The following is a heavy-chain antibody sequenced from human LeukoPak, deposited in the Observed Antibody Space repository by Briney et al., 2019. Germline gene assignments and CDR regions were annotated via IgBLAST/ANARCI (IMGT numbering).Heavy chain of an antibody. D-gene: IGHD4-17*01. CDR1: GGSISSSSYY. Sequence: SETLSLTCTVSGGSISSSSYYWGWIRQPPGKGLEWIGSIYYSGSTYYNPSLKSRVTISVDTSKNQFSLKLSSVTAADTAVYYCARHLIGPEDHGDYIWYFDLWGRGTLVTVSS. J-gene: IGHJ2*01. V-gene: IGHV4-39*01. CDR2: IYYSGST. CDR3: ARHLIGPEDHGDYIWYFDL.